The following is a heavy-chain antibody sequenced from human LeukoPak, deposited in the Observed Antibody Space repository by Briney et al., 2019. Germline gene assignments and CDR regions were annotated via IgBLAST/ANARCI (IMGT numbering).Heavy chain of an antibody. CDR3: ARSFGYYSTSGYYY. D-gene: IGHD3-3*01. CDR1: GFTFSTYA. J-gene: IGHJ4*02. CDR2: ISGSGGGGAT. V-gene: IGHV3-23*01. Sequence: GGSLRLSCAASGFTFSTYAMSWVRQAPGKGLEWVSAISGSGGGGATSYADSVKGRFTISRDNSKNPLYLQMNSLRAEDTAVYYCARSFGYYSTSGYYYWGQGTLVTVSS.